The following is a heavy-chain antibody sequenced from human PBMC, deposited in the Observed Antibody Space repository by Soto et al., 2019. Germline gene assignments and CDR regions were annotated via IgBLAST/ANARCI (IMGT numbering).Heavy chain of an antibody. V-gene: IGHV1-69*12. CDR3: ARANTVTHVGVSGMDV. CDR1: GGTFSSYA. Sequence: QVQLVQSGAEVKKPGSSVKVSCKASGGTFSSYAISWVRQAPGQGLEWMGGIIPIFGTANYAQKFQGRVTITADESTSPAYMELSSLRSEDTAVYYCARANTVTHVGVSGMDVWGQGTTVTVSS. J-gene: IGHJ6*02. D-gene: IGHD4-17*01. CDR2: IIPIFGTA.